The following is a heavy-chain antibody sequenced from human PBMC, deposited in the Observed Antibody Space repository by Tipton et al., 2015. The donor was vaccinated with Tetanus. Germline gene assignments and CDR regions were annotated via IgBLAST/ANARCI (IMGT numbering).Heavy chain of an antibody. J-gene: IGHJ4*02. CDR3: VSGSALDY. Sequence: SCEVSGFSFSNYKMNWVRQGPGRGLEWVSSISSTSRYINYADSVKGRFTISRDNAKNSLFLEMNSLRADDTAVYYCVSGSALDYWGQGTLITVSS. V-gene: IGHV3-21*01. CDR2: ISSTSRYI. D-gene: IGHD6-25*01. CDR1: GFSFSNYK.